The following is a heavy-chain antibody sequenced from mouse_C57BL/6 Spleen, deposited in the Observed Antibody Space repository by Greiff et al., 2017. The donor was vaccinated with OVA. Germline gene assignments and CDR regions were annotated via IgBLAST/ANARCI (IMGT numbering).Heavy chain of an antibody. D-gene: IGHD1-1*01. CDR2: IYPSDSET. J-gene: IGHJ4*01. CDR3: AREAVITTVGYAMDY. V-gene: IGHV1-61*01. Sequence: QVQLQQPGAELVRPGSSVKLSCKASGYTFTSYWMDWVKQRPGQGLEWIGNIYPSDSETPYNQKFKDKATLTVDKSSSTAYMQLSSLTSEDSAVYYCAREAVITTVGYAMDYWGQGTSVTVAS. CDR1: GYTFTSYW.